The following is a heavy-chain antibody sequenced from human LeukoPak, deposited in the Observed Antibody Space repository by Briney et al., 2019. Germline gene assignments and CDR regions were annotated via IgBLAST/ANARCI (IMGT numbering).Heavy chain of an antibody. Sequence: PGGSLRLSCAASGLDLSGYWMHWVRQAPGKGLVWVSRINSDGSSTTYANSVQGRFTISRDNAKNTLYLQMSSLRAEDTAVYYCACDRYYHPDYWGQGTLVTVSS. V-gene: IGHV3-74*01. CDR1: GLDLSGYW. CDR3: ACDRYYHPDY. D-gene: IGHD2-21*01. J-gene: IGHJ4*02. CDR2: INSDGSST.